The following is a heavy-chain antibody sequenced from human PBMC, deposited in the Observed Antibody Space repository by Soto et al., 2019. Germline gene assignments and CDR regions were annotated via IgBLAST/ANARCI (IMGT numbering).Heavy chain of an antibody. D-gene: IGHD1-1*01. CDR1: GGSFSGYQ. J-gene: IGHJ5*02. V-gene: IGHV4-34*01. CDR3: ARGWRFDP. CDR2: INHSGTT. Sequence: PSETLSLTCGVYGGSFSGYQWNWIRQSPGQGLEWIGEINHSGTTKYNPSPESRINLSVDTPKKQFSLKMFSVTAADTAIYYCARGWRFDPWGQETQVTVSS.